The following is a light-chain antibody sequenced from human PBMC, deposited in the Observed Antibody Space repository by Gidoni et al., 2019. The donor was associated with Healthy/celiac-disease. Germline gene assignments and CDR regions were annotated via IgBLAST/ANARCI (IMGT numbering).Light chain of an antibody. V-gene: IGKV1-39*01. Sequence: DIQMTQSPSSLSASVGDRVTITCRASQSISSYFNWYQQKPGKAPKLLIYAASSLPSGVPSRFSGSGSGTDFTLTISSLQPEDFATYYCQQSYSTPMYTFGQGTKLEIK. CDR2: AAS. CDR1: QSISSY. J-gene: IGKJ2*01. CDR3: QQSYSTPMYT.